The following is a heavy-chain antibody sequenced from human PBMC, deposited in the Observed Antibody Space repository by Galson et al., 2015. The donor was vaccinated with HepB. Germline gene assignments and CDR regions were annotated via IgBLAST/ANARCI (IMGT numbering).Heavy chain of an antibody. CDR1: GFTFSTYA. D-gene: IGHD2-2*02. V-gene: IGHV3-23*01. J-gene: IGHJ4*02. CDR2: ISSSGAST. CDR3: AKGSYGVPAAIRDY. Sequence: LRLSCAASGFTFSTYAMSWVRQAPGKGLEWVSSISSSGASTYYADSVKGRFTISRDTSKNTLYLQMNSLRAEDTAVYYCAKGSYGVPAAIRDYWGRGTLVTVSS.